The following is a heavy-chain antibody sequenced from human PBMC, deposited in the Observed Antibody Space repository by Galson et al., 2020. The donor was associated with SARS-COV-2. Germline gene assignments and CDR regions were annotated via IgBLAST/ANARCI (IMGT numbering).Heavy chain of an antibody. CDR1: GFTFSSYG. Sequence: GGSLRLSCAASGFTFSSYGMHWVRQAPGKGLEWVAYMWYDGSNKHYVDSVKGRFTISRDNSKNTLFLHMNSLRVEDTAVYFCAREWNEFYFDHWGQGTLVTVSS. D-gene: IGHD1-1*01. V-gene: IGHV3-33*01. CDR3: AREWNEFYFDH. CDR2: MWYDGSNK. J-gene: IGHJ4*02.